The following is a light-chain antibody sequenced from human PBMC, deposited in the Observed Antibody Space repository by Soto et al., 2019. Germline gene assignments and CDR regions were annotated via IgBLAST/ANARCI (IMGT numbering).Light chain of an antibody. J-gene: IGKJ2*01. CDR1: QSVSSTY. V-gene: IGKV3-20*01. CDR3: HQYGSSPPYT. CDR2: GAS. Sequence: EIVLTQSPGTLSLSPWERATLSCRASQSVSSTYLAWYQQKPGQAPRLLLYGASSRAPGIPDRFSGSGSGTDFTLTIRRMAPEDFAVYYCHQYGSSPPYTFGQGTKLEIK.